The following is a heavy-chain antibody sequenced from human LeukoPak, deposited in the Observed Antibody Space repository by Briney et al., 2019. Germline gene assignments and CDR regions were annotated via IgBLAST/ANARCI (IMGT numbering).Heavy chain of an antibody. V-gene: IGHV1-18*01. J-gene: IGHJ5*02. CDR2: ISAYNGNT. CDR1: GYTFTSYG. Sequence: ASVNVSCKASGYTFTSYGISWVRQAPGQGLEWMGWISAYNGNTNYAQKLQGRVTMTTDTSTSTAYMELRSLRSDDTAVYYCAREVDTAMVSWFDPWGQGTLVTVSS. CDR3: AREVDTAMVSWFDP. D-gene: IGHD5-18*01.